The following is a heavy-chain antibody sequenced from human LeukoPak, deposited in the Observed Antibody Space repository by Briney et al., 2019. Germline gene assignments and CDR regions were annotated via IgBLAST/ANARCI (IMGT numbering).Heavy chain of an antibody. J-gene: IGHJ5*02. CDR2: INHSGST. CDR3: ARREYCSGTSCPLLNWFDP. CDR1: GGSFSGYY. V-gene: IGHV4-34*01. D-gene: IGHD2-2*01. Sequence: PSETLSLTCAVYGGSFSGYYWSWIRQPPGKGLEWIGEINHSGSTNYNPSLKSRVTISVDTSKNQSSLKLSSVTAADTAVYYCARREYCSGTSCPLLNWFDPWGQGTLVTVSS.